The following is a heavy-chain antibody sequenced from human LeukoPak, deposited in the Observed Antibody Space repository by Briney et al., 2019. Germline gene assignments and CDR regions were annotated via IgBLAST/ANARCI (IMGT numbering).Heavy chain of an antibody. D-gene: IGHD1-1*01. CDR3: AKANWVPNADAVW. J-gene: IGHJ4*02. CDR1: GFSFSDYA. CDR2: IRGGGDT. Sequence: GGSLRLSCAASGFSFSDYAMSWVRQAPARGPEWVSSIRGGGDTFYADSVKGRFTLSRDDSRNTVYLQLNNLRVEDTAIYYCAKANWVPNADAVWWGQGTQVTVSS. V-gene: IGHV3-23*01.